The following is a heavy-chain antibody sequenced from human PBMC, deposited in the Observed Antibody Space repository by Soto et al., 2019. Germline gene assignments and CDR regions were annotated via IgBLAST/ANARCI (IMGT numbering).Heavy chain of an antibody. CDR3: AKDLAGDGYSDY. J-gene: IGHJ4*02. D-gene: IGHD2-21*01. CDR1: GFTFSSYG. CDR2: ISYDGSNK. Sequence: PGGSLRLSCAASGFTFSSYGMHWVRQAPGKGLEWVAVISYDGSNKYYADSVKGRFTISRDNSKNTLYLQMNSLRAEDTAVYYCAKDLAGDGYSDYWGQGTLVTVSS. V-gene: IGHV3-30*18.